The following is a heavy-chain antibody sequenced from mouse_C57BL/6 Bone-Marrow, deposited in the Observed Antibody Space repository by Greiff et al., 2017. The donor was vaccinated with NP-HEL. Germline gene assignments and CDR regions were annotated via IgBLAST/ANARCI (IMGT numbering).Heavy chain of an antibody. D-gene: IGHD2-2*01. J-gene: IGHJ3*01. CDR1: GYTFTSYW. CDR2: IDPSDSYT. CDR3: ARGYGYGWFAY. V-gene: IGHV1-69*01. Sequence: VQLQQPGAELVMPGASVKLSCKASGYTFTSYWMHWVKQRPGQGLEWIGEIDPSDSYTNYNQKFKGKSTLTVDKSSSTAYMQLSSLTFEDSAVYYCARGYGYGWFAYWGQGTLVTVSA.